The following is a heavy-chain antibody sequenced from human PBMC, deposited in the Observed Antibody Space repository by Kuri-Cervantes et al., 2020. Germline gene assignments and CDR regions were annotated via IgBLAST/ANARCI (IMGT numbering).Heavy chain of an antibody. CDR3: ARRTGCSGSPCSFDY. CDR1: GGSFSGYY. J-gene: IGHJ4*02. V-gene: IGHV4-34*01. D-gene: IGHD3-22*01. Sequence: SETLSLTCAVYGGSFSGYYWSWIRQPPGKGLEWIGEINHSGSTNYNPSLKSRVTISVDTSKNQFSLSLTSVTAADTALYYCARRTGCSGSPCSFDYWGQGTLVTVSS. CDR2: INHSGST.